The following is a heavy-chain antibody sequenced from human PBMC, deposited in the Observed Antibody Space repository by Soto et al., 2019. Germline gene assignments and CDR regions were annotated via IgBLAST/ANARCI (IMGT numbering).Heavy chain of an antibody. V-gene: IGHV3-74*01. CDR3: AADLVAGSGSLGH. D-gene: IGHD3-10*01. J-gene: IGHJ4*02. CDR1: GFTFSSRW. CDR2: IRHDGADS. Sequence: EVQLVESGGGSAQPWGSLRLSCAASGFTFSSRWMHWVRQDPGKGLQWVSRIRHDGADSNYADFVGGRFTISRDNTKNTLHLQMNSLRAEDTAVYFCAADLVAGSGSLGHWGQGTLVTVSS.